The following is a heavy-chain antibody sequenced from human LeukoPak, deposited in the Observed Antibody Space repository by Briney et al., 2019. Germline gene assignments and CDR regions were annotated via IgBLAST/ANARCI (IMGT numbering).Heavy chain of an antibody. V-gene: IGHV4-59*01. J-gene: IGHJ4*02. CDR2: IYYSGST. Sequence: SETLSLTCTVSGDSISSYYWSWIRQPPGKGLEWIGYIYYSGSTNYNPSLKSRVTISVDTSKNQFSLKLSSVTAADTAVYYCARGWGISAAGTSLDYWGQGTLVTVSS. CDR1: GDSISSYY. D-gene: IGHD6-13*01. CDR3: ARGWGISAAGTSLDY.